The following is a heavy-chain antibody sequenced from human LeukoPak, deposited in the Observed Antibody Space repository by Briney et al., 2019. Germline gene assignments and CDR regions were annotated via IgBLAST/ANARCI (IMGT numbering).Heavy chain of an antibody. Sequence: GGSLRLSCAASGFTFSSYGMSWVRQAPGKGLEWVANIKQDGSEEYYVDSVKGRFTISRDNAKNSLYLQMNSLRAEDTAVYYCARDGSRGNLVTAPDYWGQGTLVTVSS. CDR2: IKQDGSEE. D-gene: IGHD2-21*02. J-gene: IGHJ4*02. CDR1: GFTFSSYG. V-gene: IGHV3-7*01. CDR3: ARDGSRGNLVTAPDY.